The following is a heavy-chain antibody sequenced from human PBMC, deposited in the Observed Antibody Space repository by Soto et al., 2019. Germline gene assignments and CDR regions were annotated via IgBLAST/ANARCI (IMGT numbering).Heavy chain of an antibody. D-gene: IGHD1-26*01. J-gene: IGHJ5*02. Sequence: EVQLVESGGGLVQPGGSLKLSCAASGFTFSGSAMHWVRQASGKGLEWVGRIRSKANSYATAYAASVKGRFTISRDDSKNTAYLQMNSLKTEDTAVDYCSRHTGIVLASWGQGTLVTVSS. CDR3: SRHTGIVLAS. CDR1: GFTFSGSA. CDR2: IRSKANSYAT. V-gene: IGHV3-73*02.